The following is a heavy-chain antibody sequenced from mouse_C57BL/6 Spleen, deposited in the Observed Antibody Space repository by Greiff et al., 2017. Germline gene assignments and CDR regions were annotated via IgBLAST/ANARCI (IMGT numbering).Heavy chain of an antibody. J-gene: IGHJ1*03. V-gene: IGHV1-64*01. CDR2: LHPNSGST. CDR1: GYTFTSYW. D-gene: IGHD1-1*01. CDR3: ATHHYGSGPWYFDV. Sequence: VQLQQPGAELVKPGASVKLSCKASGYTFTSYWMHWVKQRPGQGLEWIGMLHPNSGSTNYNEKFKSKATLTVDKSSSTASMQLSSLTSEDSAVYYCATHHYGSGPWYFDVWGTGTTVTASS.